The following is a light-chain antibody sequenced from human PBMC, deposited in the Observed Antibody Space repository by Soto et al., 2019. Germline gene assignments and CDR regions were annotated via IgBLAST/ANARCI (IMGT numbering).Light chain of an antibody. CDR2: KAS. CDR3: QQYHIYSGT. V-gene: IGKV1-5*03. Sequence: DIQMTQSPSTLSASVGDRVTITFRASQSISSWLAWYQQKPGKAPKLLIYKASTLKSGVPSRFSGSGSGTEFTLTINSLQPDDFATYYCQQYHIYSGTFGQGTKVDIK. CDR1: QSISSW. J-gene: IGKJ1*01.